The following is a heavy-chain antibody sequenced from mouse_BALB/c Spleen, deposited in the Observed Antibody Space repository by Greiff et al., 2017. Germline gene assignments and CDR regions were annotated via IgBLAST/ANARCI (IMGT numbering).Heavy chain of an antibody. J-gene: IGHJ2*01. CDR3: TRWRLRLREY. CDR1: GYNFTDHA. V-gene: IGHV1S53*02. Sequence: QVQLKESDAELVKPGASVKISCKASGYNFTDHAMHWVKQKPEQGLEWIGYISPGNGDIKYNEKFKGKGTLTADKSSSTAYMQLNSLTSEDSAVYFCTRWRLRLREYWGQGTTLTVSS. D-gene: IGHD1-2*01. CDR2: ISPGNGDI.